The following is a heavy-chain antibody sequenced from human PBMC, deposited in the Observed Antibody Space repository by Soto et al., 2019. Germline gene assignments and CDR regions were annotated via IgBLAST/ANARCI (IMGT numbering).Heavy chain of an antibody. Sequence: SETLSLTCTVSGGSISSYYWSWIRQPPGKGLEWIGYIYYSGSTNYSPSLKSRVTISVDTSKNQFSLKLSSVTAADTAVYYCARDRGGGTVTTSFWFDPWGQGTLVTVSS. CDR1: GGSISSYY. D-gene: IGHD4-4*01. CDR3: ARDRGGGTVTTSFWFDP. CDR2: IYYSGST. J-gene: IGHJ5*02. V-gene: IGHV4-59*01.